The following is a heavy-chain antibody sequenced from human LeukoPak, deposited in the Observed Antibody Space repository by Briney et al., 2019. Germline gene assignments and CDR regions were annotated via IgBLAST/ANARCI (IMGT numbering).Heavy chain of an antibody. CDR1: GYTLTELS. CDR2: FDPEDGET. D-gene: IGHD2-2*01. J-gene: IGHJ5*02. CDR3: ATSFKYERLVRGFDP. V-gene: IGHV1-24*01. Sequence: ASVKVSCKVSGYTLTELSMHWVRQAPGKGLEWMGGFDPEDGETIYAQKFQGRVTMTEDTSTDTAYMELSSLRSEDTAVYYCATSFKYERLVRGFDPWGQGTLVTVYS.